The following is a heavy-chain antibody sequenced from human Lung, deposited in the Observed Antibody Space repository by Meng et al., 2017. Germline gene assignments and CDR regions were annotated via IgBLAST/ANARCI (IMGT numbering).Heavy chain of an antibody. CDR3: ARGPTTMAHDFDY. D-gene: IGHD4-11*01. V-gene: IGHV4-34*01. CDR1: GGSFIDYY. CDR2: INHSGST. Sequence: QVQPQPWGAGLLKPSETLSLTCVVSGGSFIDYYWSWIRQPPGKGLEWIGEINHSGSTNYNPSLESRATISVDTSQNNLSLKLSSVTAADSAVYYCARGPTTMAHDFDYWGQGTLVTASS. J-gene: IGHJ4*02.